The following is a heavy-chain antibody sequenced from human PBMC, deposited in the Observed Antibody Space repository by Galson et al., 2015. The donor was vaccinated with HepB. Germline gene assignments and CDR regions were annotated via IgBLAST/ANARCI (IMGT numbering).Heavy chain of an antibody. V-gene: IGHV3-53*01. CDR2: IYPDGNT. D-gene: IGHD3-10*02. CDR3: ARGGSPNVADD. J-gene: IGHJ4*02. Sequence: LRLSCAASGFTVRNNYMNWVRQSPGKVLEWVAIIYPDGNTYYTDSMEGRFTISRDTFNNKLYLQMNNLRGDDTAIYFCARGGSPNVADDWGQGTLVTVSS. CDR1: GFTVRNNY.